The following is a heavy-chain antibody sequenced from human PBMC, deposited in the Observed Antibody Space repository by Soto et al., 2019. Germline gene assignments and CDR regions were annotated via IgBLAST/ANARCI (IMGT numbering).Heavy chain of an antibody. CDR2: ISAYNGNT. CDR3: ARDPPITGSLRGTPLMAV. J-gene: IGHJ6*02. CDR1: GYSFSSYG. Sequence: QIQLVQSGAEVKKTGASVKVSCKASGYSFSSYGISWVRQAPGQGLEWMGWISAYNGNTNYAQKFQYRVTMTTDTSTSTAYMELTSLRADDAAVYYCARDPPITGSLRGTPLMAVWGHGTTVTVSS. D-gene: IGHD1-20*01. V-gene: IGHV1-18*04.